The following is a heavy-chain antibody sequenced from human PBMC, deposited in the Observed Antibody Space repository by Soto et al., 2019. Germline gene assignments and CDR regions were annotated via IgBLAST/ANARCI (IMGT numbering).Heavy chain of an antibody. CDR3: AASYGSGYRAFDY. CDR1: GDTFSVYT. Sequence: QVQLVQSGTEVKKPGSSVKVSCKASGDTFSVYTINWVRQAPGLGLEWVGRINPIVSMSNYAQKFQGRVSMTADKSTSTAYMELRSLRSDDTAMYFCAASYGSGYRAFDYWGQGALVTVSS. CDR2: INPIVSMS. V-gene: IGHV1-69*02. D-gene: IGHD3-10*01. J-gene: IGHJ4*02.